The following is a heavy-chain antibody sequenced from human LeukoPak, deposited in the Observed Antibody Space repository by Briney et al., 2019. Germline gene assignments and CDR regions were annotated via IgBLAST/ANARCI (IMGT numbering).Heavy chain of an antibody. Sequence: GGSLRLSCSASGFTFSSYAVHWVRQAPGKGLEYVSAISSNGGSTYYADSVKGRFTISRDNSKNTLYLQMSSLRAEDTAVYYCVKDRGGGFGSSPAQYDAFDIWGQGTMVTVSS. D-gene: IGHD6-6*01. CDR3: VKDRGGGFGSSPAQYDAFDI. CDR1: GFTFSSYA. J-gene: IGHJ3*02. V-gene: IGHV3-64D*09. CDR2: ISSNGGST.